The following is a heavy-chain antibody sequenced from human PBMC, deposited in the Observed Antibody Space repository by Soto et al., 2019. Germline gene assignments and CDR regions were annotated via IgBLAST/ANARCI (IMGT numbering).Heavy chain of an antibody. CDR1: GYTFTIYY. J-gene: IGHJ4*02. CDR3: VRGWGAPDATFGY. V-gene: IGHV1-46*03. CDR2: INPSGRTT. D-gene: IGHD1-26*01. Sequence: GASVKVSCKASGYTFTIYYMHWVRRAPGQGLGWMGMINPSGRTTNYAQNFQGRITMTRDTSTSTVYMELSSLRSDDTAVYYCVRGWGAPDATFGYWGQGTVVTVSS.